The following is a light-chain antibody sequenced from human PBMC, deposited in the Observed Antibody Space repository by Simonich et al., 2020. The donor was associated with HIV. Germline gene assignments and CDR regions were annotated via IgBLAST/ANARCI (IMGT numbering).Light chain of an antibody. V-gene: IGKV3-15*01. CDR1: QSVSSSN. Sequence: EIVLTQSPGTLSLFPGERATLSCRASQSVSSSNLDWYQQKPGQAPRLLIYGASTRATGIPARFSGSGSGTEFTLTISSMQSEDFAVYYCQQYYITPYTFGQGTKLEIQ. CDR2: GAS. CDR3: QQYYITPYT. J-gene: IGKJ2*01.